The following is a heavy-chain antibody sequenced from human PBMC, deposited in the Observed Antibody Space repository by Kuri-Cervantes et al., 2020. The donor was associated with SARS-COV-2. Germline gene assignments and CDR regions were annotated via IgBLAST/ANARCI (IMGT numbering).Heavy chain of an antibody. CDR1: GFTFCSYW. CDR2: IKQDGSEK. D-gene: IGHD2-2*01. Sequence: LTCAASGFTFCSYWMSWVRQAPGKGLEWVANIKQDGSEKYYVDSVKGRFTISRDNAKNSLYLQMNSLRAEDTAVYYCARDRPYCSSTSCYSVDAFDIWGQGTMVTVSS. CDR3: ARDRPYCSSTSCYSVDAFDI. V-gene: IGHV3-7*01. J-gene: IGHJ3*02.